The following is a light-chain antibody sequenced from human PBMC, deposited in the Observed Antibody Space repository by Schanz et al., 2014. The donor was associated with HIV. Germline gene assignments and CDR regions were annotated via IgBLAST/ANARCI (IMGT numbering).Light chain of an antibody. Sequence: QSVLTQPPSVSGAPGQRVTISCTGSSSNIGAGYDVHWYLHLPGTAPKLLIYGNNNRPSGVPDRFSGSKSGTSASLAITGLQAEDEADYYCQSYDSSLSGAVFGGGTKLTVL. CDR2: GNN. V-gene: IGLV1-40*01. J-gene: IGLJ2*01. CDR3: QSYDSSLSGAV. CDR1: SSNIGAGYD.